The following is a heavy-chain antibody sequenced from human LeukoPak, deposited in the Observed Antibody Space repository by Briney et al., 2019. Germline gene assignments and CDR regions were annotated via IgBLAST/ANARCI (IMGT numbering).Heavy chain of an antibody. J-gene: IGHJ4*02. CDR3: TTTLYYYDSSGYYYVIPPTDY. CDR2: ITGSGGST. D-gene: IGHD3-22*01. CDR1: GFTFSNYG. Sequence: GGSLRLSCAASGFTFSNYGMVWVRQAPGKGLEWVSAITGSGGSTYYADSVKGRFTISRDNSKNTLHLQMNSLKTEDTAVYYCTTTLYYYDSSGYYYVIPPTDYWGQGTLVTVSS. V-gene: IGHV3-23*01.